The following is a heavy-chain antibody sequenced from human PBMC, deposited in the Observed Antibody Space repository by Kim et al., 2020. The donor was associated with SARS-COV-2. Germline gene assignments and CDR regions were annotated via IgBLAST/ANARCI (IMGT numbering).Heavy chain of an antibody. D-gene: IGHD3-10*01. J-gene: IGHJ3*02. Sequence: SQTLSLTCAISGDSVSSNNAAWNWIRQSPSRGLEWLGRTYYRSKWYNEYAVSVRSRITISPDTSKNQLSLQVNSVTPEDTAVYYCVREGPDAGDDVFDIWGQGTLVTVSS. V-gene: IGHV6-1*01. CDR1: GDSVSSNNAA. CDR3: VREGPDAGDDVFDI. CDR2: TYYRSKWYN.